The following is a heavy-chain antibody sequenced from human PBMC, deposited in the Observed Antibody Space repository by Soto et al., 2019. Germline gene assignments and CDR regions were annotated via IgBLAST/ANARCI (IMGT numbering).Heavy chain of an antibody. CDR2: FHSDGNT. Sequence: EVRLEESGGGLVQPGGSLRLSCAASGFIVSSNYMSWVRQTPGKGLEWVSDFHSDGNTYYADSVKGRFTISRDNSKNTLYLQMNSLRAEDTAVYYCVKDSNYWGQGTLVTVSS. D-gene: IGHD2-2*01. J-gene: IGHJ4*02. CDR1: GFIVSSNY. CDR3: VKDSNY. V-gene: IGHV3-66*01.